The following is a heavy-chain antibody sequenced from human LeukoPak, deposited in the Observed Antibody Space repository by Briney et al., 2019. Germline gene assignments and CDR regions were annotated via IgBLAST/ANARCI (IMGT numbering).Heavy chain of an antibody. J-gene: IGHJ4*02. Sequence: GASVKVSCKASGGTFSSYAISWVRQAPGQGLEWMGGIIPIFGTANYAQKFQGRVTITADESTSTAYMELSSLRSEDTAVYYCAAPSPSGAVAPLDYWGQGTLVTVSS. CDR2: IIPIFGTA. V-gene: IGHV1-69*13. D-gene: IGHD6-19*01. CDR3: AAPSPSGAVAPLDY. CDR1: GGTFSSYA.